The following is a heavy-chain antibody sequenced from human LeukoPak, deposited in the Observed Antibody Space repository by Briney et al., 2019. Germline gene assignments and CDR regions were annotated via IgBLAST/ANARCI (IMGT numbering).Heavy chain of an antibody. CDR3: ARDYYGSGSYPKYNWLDP. D-gene: IGHD3-10*01. CDR2: ISGRSTTI. CDR1: GFTFSTYA. Sequence: PGGSLRLSCAASGFTFSTYAMNWVRQAPGKGLEWVSYISGRSTTIFYADSVKGRFTVSRDNAKNSLYLQMNSPRAEDTAVYYCARDYYGSGSYPKYNWLDPWGQGTLVTVSS. J-gene: IGHJ5*02. V-gene: IGHV3-48*01.